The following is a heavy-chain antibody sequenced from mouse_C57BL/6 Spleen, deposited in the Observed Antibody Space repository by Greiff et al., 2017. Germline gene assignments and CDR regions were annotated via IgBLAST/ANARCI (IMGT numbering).Heavy chain of an antibody. CDR1: GYAFSSYW. CDR3: ARPDGYWERDDAMDY. J-gene: IGHJ4*01. D-gene: IGHD2-3*01. Sequence: QVQLKQSGAELVKPGASVKISCKASGYAFSSYWMNWVKQRPGKGLEWIGQIYPGDGDTNYNGKFKGKATLTADKSSSTAYMQLSSLTSEDSAVYFCARPDGYWERDDAMDYWGQGTSVTVSS. V-gene: IGHV1-80*01. CDR2: IYPGDGDT.